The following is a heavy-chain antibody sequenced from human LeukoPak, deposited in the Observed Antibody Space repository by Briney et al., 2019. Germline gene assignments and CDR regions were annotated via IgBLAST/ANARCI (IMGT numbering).Heavy chain of an antibody. J-gene: IGHJ3*02. CDR3: ASTGSSWTFDI. CDR2: ITSSSSYI. Sequence: GGSLRLSCAASGLTFSSYAMSWVRQAPGKGLEWVSSITSSSSYIYYADSVKDRFTISRDNAKNSLYLQMNSLTAEDTAVYYCASTGSSWTFDIWGQGTMVTVSS. CDR1: GLTFSSYA. D-gene: IGHD6-13*01. V-gene: IGHV3-21*01.